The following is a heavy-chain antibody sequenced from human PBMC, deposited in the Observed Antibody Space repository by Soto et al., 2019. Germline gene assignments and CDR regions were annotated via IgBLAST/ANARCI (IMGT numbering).Heavy chain of an antibody. CDR2: IYHSGST. CDR1: GGSISSSNW. J-gene: IGHJ4*02. Sequence: SETLSLTCAVSGGSISSSNWWSWVRQPPGKGLEWIGEIYHSGSTNYNPSLKSRVTISVDTSKNQFSLKLSSVTAADTAVYYCARRRYFDWLLSIWGQGTLVTVSS. CDR3: ARRRYFDWLLSI. D-gene: IGHD3-9*01. V-gene: IGHV4-4*02.